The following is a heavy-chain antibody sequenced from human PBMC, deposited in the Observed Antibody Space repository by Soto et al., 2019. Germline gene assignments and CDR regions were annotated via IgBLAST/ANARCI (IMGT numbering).Heavy chain of an antibody. J-gene: IGHJ6*02. Sequence: QVQLQESGPGLVKPLETLSLTCTVSGGSISSYYWSWIRQPPGKGLEWIGYINYSGSTNYNPSLKSRVSISVDTSKNQFSLKLSSVTAADTAVYYCAREGVSSRWYNYYGMDVWGQGTTVTVSS. V-gene: IGHV4-59*01. CDR2: INYSGST. CDR3: AREGVSSRWYNYYGMDV. D-gene: IGHD6-13*01. CDR1: GGSISSYY.